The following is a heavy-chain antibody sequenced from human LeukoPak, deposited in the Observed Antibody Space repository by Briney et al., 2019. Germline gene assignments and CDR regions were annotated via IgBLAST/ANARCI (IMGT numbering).Heavy chain of an antibody. D-gene: IGHD3-16*01. V-gene: IGHV3-49*04. Sequence: GGSLRLSCTTSGFTFGDYAMSWVRQAPGKGLEWVGFIRSKANGGTTEYAASVKGRFTISRDDSKSIAYLQMNSLKTEDTAVYSCSGLRYYCYYMDVWGKGTTVTISS. CDR1: GFTFGDYA. J-gene: IGHJ6*03. CDR3: SGLRYYCYYMDV. CDR2: IRSKANGGTT.